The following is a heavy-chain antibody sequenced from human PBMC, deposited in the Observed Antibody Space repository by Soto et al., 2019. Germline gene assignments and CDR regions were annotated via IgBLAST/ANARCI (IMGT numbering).Heavy chain of an antibody. CDR1: GGSISSGGYY. CDR3: ARVVRIFGVDPLYGMDV. CDR2: IYYSGST. J-gene: IGHJ6*02. D-gene: IGHD3-3*01. Sequence: QVQLQESGPGLVKPSQTLSLTCTVSGGSISSGGYYWSWIRQHPGKGLEWIGYIYYSGSTYYNPXLKSRVTISLXXSXNXXSLKLSSVTAADTAVYYCARVVRIFGVDPLYGMDVWGQGTTVTVSS. V-gene: IGHV4-31*03.